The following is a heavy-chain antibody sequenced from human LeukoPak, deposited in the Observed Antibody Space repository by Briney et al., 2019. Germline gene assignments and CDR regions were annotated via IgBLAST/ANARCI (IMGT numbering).Heavy chain of an antibody. J-gene: IGHJ5*02. Sequence: ASVKVSCKASGYTFTSYYMHWVRQAPGQGLEWMGIINPSGGSTSYAQKFQGRVTMTRDMSTSTVYMELSSLRSEDTAVYYCARSYCTNGVCYTGVPFDPWGQGTLVTVSS. D-gene: IGHD2-8*01. CDR1: GYTFTSYY. CDR3: ARSYCTNGVCYTGVPFDP. CDR2: INPSGGST. V-gene: IGHV1-46*01.